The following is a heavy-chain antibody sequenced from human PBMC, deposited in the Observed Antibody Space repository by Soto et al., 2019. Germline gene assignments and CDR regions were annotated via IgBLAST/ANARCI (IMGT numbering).Heavy chain of an antibody. CDR3: ARYPYSSGWYYFDY. D-gene: IGHD6-19*01. CDR1: GGTFSSYA. CDR2: IIPIFGTA. Sequence: ASVKVSCKASGGTFSSYAISWVRQAPGQGLEWMGGIIPIFGTANYAQKFQGRVTITADKSTSTAYMELSSLRSEDTAVYYCARYPYSSGWYYFDYWGQGILVTVSS. V-gene: IGHV1-69*06. J-gene: IGHJ4*02.